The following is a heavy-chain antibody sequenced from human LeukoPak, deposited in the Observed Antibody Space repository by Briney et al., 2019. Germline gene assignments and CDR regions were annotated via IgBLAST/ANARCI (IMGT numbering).Heavy chain of an antibody. Sequence: GGSLRLSCAASGFIFGGYAMSWVRQAPGKGLEWVSLISGSGDAYDADSVQGRFTISRDNSKNTLYLQMNSLRAEDTAVYYCVKDGHYPDNSGYYYEDSWGQGTLVTVSS. J-gene: IGHJ4*02. D-gene: IGHD3-22*01. V-gene: IGHV3-23*01. CDR1: GFIFGGYA. CDR2: ISGSGDA. CDR3: VKDGHYPDNSGYYYEDS.